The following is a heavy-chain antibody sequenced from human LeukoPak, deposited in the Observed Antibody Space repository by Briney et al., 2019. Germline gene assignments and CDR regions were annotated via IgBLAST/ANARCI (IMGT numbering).Heavy chain of an antibody. CDR3: ARPSGRAGYFDY. V-gene: IGHV1-2*02. CDR1: GYTFTGYY. CDR2: INPNSGGT. J-gene: IGHJ4*02. D-gene: IGHD1-26*01. Sequence: ASVKVSCKASGYTFTGYYMHWVRQAPGQGLEWMGWINPNSGGTNYAQKFQGRVTMTRDTSISTAYMELSRLRSDDTAVYYCARPSGRAGYFDYWSQGTLVTVSS.